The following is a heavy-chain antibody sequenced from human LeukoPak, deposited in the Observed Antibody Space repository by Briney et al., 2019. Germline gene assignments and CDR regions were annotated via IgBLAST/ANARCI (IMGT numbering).Heavy chain of an antibody. J-gene: IGHJ5*02. CDR3: ARLGDAGGWFDP. V-gene: IGHV4-39*01. Sequence: SETLSLTCTVSGGSISSYYWGWIRQPPGKGLEWIGSIYYSGSTYYNPSLKSRVTISVDTSKNQFSLKLSSVTAADTAVYYCARLGDAGGWFDPWGQGTLVTVSS. D-gene: IGHD3-10*01. CDR1: GGSISSYY. CDR2: IYYSGST.